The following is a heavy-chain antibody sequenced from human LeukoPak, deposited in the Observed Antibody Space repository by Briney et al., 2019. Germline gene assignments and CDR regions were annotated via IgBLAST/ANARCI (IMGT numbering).Heavy chain of an antibody. CDR1: GFTFNTYS. J-gene: IGHJ4*02. CDR3: DGADF. Sequence: GGSLRLSCAASGFTFNTYSMNWARQAPGKGLEWVSTISDSGGGTYYADSVKGRFTISRDNSKNTPYLQMNSLRADDTAVYFCDGADFWGQGTLVTVSS. CDR2: ISDSGGGT. V-gene: IGHV3-23*01.